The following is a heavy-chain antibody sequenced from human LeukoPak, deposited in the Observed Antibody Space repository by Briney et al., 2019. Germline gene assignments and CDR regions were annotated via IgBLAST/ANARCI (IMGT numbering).Heavy chain of an antibody. D-gene: IGHD3-10*01. CDR3: AKDGRRGARFGTIPHYFDY. V-gene: IGHV3-30*02. CDR2: IRYDGSNT. CDR1: GFTFSSYS. J-gene: IGHJ4*02. Sequence: PPGGSLRLSCAASGFTFSSYSMNWVRQAPGKGLEWVAFIRYDGSNTYLADPVKCRFTISRDSSKNTLYLQLNSLRVDDRAVYYCAKDGRRGARFGTIPHYFDYWGQGTLVTVSS.